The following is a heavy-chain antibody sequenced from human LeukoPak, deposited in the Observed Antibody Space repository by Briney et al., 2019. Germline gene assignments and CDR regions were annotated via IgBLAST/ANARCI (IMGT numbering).Heavy chain of an antibody. Sequence: PGGSLRLSCAASGFTFSDYWMHWVRQAPGKGLVWVSRINSDGSSKSYADSVKGGFTISRDNANNTLYLQMNSLRAEDTAVYYCARDLGDDPGMYWGQGTLVTVSS. CDR1: GFTFSDYW. CDR2: INSDGSSK. V-gene: IGHV3-74*01. J-gene: IGHJ4*02. CDR3: ARDLGDDPGMY. D-gene: IGHD1-1*01.